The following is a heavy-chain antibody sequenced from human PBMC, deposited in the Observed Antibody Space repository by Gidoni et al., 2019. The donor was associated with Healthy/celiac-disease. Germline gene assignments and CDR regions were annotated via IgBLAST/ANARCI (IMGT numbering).Heavy chain of an antibody. J-gene: IGHJ4*02. V-gene: IGHV3-49*04. D-gene: IGHD2-2*02. CDR1: GFTFGDYA. CDR2: IRSKAYGGTT. CDR3: TLSRGTPAAIRDY. Sequence: EVQLVESGGGLVQPGRPLRLSCTAPGFTFGDYAMSWVRQAPGKGLEWVGFIRSKAYGGTTEYAASVKGRFTISRDDSKSIAYLQMNSLKTEDTAVYYCTLSRGTPAAIRDYWGQGTLVTVSS.